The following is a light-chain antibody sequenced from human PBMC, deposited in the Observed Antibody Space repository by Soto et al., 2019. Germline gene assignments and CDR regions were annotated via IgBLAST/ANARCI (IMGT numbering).Light chain of an antibody. CDR2: GAS. CDR3: QQYGSSPALT. V-gene: IGKV3-20*01. CDR1: QSIANND. J-gene: IGKJ4*01. Sequence: EIMLTQSPGTLSLSPGERATLSCRASQSIANNDLAWYQQKPGQTPRLLIYGASSRATGISDRFSGSGSGTDFTLTISRLEAEDFAVYYCQQYGSSPALTFGGGTKVEIK.